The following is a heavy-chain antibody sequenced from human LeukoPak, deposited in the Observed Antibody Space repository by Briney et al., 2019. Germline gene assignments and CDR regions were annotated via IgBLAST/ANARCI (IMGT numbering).Heavy chain of an antibody. CDR1: GFTFSDSP. Sequence: GGSLRLSCEASGFTFSDSPVSWIRQAPGKGLEWVSAVSGNGDRTYYADSVKGRFSISRDNSKNTVHLQMNSLRAEDTAVYYCAKENVKRVVGTVAFDYWGQGTLVTVSS. J-gene: IGHJ4*02. D-gene: IGHD6-19*01. V-gene: IGHV3-23*01. CDR2: VSGNGDRT. CDR3: AKENVKRVVGTVAFDY.